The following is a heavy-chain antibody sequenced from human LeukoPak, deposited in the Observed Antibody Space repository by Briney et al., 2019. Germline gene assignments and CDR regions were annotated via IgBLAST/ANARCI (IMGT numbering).Heavy chain of an antibody. Sequence: SETLSLTCAVYGGSFSGYYWSWIRQPPGKGLEWIGEINHSGSTNYNPSLKSQVTISVDTSKNQFSLKLSSVTAADTAVYYCASRATIAAAGTPIDYWGQGTLVTVSS. J-gene: IGHJ4*02. V-gene: IGHV4-34*01. D-gene: IGHD6-13*01. CDR1: GGSFSGYY. CDR2: INHSGST. CDR3: ASRATIAAAGTPIDY.